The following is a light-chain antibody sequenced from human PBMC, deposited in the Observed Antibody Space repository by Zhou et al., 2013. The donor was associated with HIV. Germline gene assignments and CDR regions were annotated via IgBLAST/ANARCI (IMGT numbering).Light chain of an antibody. J-gene: IGKJ2*01. V-gene: IGKV1-12*01. CDR1: QDVKTW. CDR3: QQSYSTPYT. CDR2: KAS. Sequence: DVQMTQSPSSVSASVGDRVTITCRASQDVKTWLAWYQQKAGKAPKLLIYKASTLETGVPSRFSGSGSGTEFTLTISSLQPDDFATYYCQQSYSTPYTFGQGTKLEIK.